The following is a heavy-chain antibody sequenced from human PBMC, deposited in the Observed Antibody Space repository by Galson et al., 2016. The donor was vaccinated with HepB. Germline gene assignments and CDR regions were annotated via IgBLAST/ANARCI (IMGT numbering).Heavy chain of an antibody. J-gene: IGHJ6*02. D-gene: IGHD3-16*01. CDR1: GFTFSRYA. CDR2: IPYDGKKK. Sequence: SLRLSCAASGFTFSRYAMHWVRQAPGKGLEWLAIIPYDGKKKYYADSVKGRFTVSRDHSKSTLYLQMNSLRVEDTAVYHGAREEGEGTRDYYYGMDVWGPGTTVTVSS. CDR3: AREEGEGTRDYYYGMDV. V-gene: IGHV3-30*03.